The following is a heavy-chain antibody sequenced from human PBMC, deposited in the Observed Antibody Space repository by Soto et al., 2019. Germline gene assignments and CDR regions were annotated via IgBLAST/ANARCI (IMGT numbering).Heavy chain of an antibody. CDR2: ISYDGSNK. CDR3: ARDREYYFDY. J-gene: IGHJ4*02. CDR1: GFTFSSYA. V-gene: IGHV3-30-3*01. D-gene: IGHD3-10*01. Sequence: QVQLVESGGGVVQPGRSLRLSCAASGFTFSSYAMHWDRQAPGKGLEWVAVISYDGSNKYYADSVKGRFTISRDNSKNTLYLQMNSLRAEDTAVYYCARDREYYFDYWGQGTLVTVSS.